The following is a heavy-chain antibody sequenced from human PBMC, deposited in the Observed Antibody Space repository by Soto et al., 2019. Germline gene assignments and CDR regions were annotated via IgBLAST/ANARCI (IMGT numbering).Heavy chain of an antibody. Sequence: SRTVWLSCVLYGGSFSGYYSGYYWSWIRQPPGKGLEWIGEINDSGSTNYNPSLKSRLIISVDTSTNQTSLKLNSVTAADAVVYYLERLAENSSRHLDYSG. CDR2: INDSGST. CDR3: ERLAENSSRHLDY. J-gene: IGHJ4*01. D-gene: IGHD6-13*01. V-gene: IGHV4-34*01. CDR1: GGSFSGYYSGYY.